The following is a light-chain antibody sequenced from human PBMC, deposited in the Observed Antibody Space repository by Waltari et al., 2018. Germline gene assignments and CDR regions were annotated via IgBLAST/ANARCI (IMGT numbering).Light chain of an antibody. CDR2: KAS. V-gene: IGKV1-5*03. J-gene: IGKJ1*01. CDR1: QDMGTW. CDR3: QQFDTYPWT. Sequence: DIKLTQSPSTLSAHVGDRVTLTCRASQDMGTWLACNQQKPGKAPKLLLYKASRLQSGVPSRFSGRGSGTEFTLTISSLQPEDFATFYCQQFDTYPWTFGQGTKVDIK.